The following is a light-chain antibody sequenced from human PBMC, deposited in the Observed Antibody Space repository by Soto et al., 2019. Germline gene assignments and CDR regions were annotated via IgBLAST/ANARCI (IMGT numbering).Light chain of an antibody. CDR1: SSDVGGYNY. Sequence: QSVLTQPASVSGSPGQSITISCTGTSSDVGGYNYVSWSQQHPGKAPQLMIYEVSNRPSGVSNRFSGSKSGNTASLTISGLQAEDEADYYCSSYTSSSTYVFGTGTQLTVL. V-gene: IGLV2-14*01. CDR2: EVS. CDR3: SSYTSSSTYV. J-gene: IGLJ1*01.